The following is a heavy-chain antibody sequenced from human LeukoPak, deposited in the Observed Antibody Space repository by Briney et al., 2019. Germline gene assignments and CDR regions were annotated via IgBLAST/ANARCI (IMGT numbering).Heavy chain of an antibody. J-gene: IGHJ4*02. CDR2: IYSGGST. CDR3: ARATYYYDSGGYYYGPYYFDY. Sequence: GGSLRLSCAASGFTVSGNYMSWVRQAPGKGLEWVSVIYSGGSTYYADSVKGRFTISRHNSKNTLYLQMNSLRAEDTAVYYCARATYYYDSGGYYYGPYYFDYWGQGTLVTVSS. D-gene: IGHD3-22*01. CDR1: GFTVSGNY. V-gene: IGHV3-53*04.